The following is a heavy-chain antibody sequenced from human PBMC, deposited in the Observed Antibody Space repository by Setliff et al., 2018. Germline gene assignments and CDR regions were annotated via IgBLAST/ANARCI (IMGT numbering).Heavy chain of an antibody. CDR1: GESFSGFH. CDR2: INHSGNT. J-gene: IGHJ6*03. V-gene: IGHV4-34*01. Sequence: TSETLSLTCGVFGESFSGFHWSWIRQPPGKGLEWIGEINHSGNTNYNPSLKSRVTISLDTSENEFSLKLSPVTAADTAVYYCARERRFCIGSGCYSENYYYYMDVWGKGTTVTVSS. CDR3: ARERRFCIGSGCYSENYYYYMDV. D-gene: IGHD2-15*01.